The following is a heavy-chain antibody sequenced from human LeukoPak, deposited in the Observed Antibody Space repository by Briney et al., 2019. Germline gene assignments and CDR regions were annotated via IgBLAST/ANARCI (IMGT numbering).Heavy chain of an antibody. CDR1: GGSVISGTYY. D-gene: IGHD1-26*01. V-gene: IGHV4-61*01. Sequence: PSETLSLTCTVSGGSVISGTYYWSWIRQPPGKGLEWIGYIYYSGSTNYNPSLKSRVTISVDTSKNQFSLKLSSVTAADTVVYYCARGDGMDIWGQGTMVTVSS. J-gene: IGHJ3*02. CDR3: ARGDGMDI. CDR2: IYYSGST.